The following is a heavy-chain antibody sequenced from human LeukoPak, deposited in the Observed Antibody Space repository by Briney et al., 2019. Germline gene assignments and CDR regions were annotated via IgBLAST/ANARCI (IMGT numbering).Heavy chain of an antibody. CDR3: TTAYSGSYIGY. J-gene: IGHJ4*02. D-gene: IGHD1-26*01. Sequence: LSLTCTVSGGSISSYYWSWVRQAPGKGLEWVGLIRSKTNGGTTEYTASVKGRFTISRDDTRSIAYLQMSSLKNEDTAVYYCTTAYSGSYIGYWGQGTLVTVSS. CDR2: IRSKTNGGTT. V-gene: IGHV3-49*04. CDR1: GGSISSYY.